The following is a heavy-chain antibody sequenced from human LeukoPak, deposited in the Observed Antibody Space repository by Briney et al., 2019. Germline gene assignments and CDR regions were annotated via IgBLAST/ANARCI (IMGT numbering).Heavy chain of an antibody. J-gene: IGHJ1*01. V-gene: IGHV1-24*01. CDR3: ATAVVVTASYWYFQH. CDR2: FDPEDGET. D-gene: IGHD2-21*02. CDR1: GYTLTELS. Sequence: ASVKVSCKVSGYTLTELSMHRVRQAPGKGLEWMGGFDPEDGETIYAQKFQGRVTMTEDTSTDTAYMELSSLRSEDTAVYYCATAVVVTASYWYFQHWGQGTLVTVSS.